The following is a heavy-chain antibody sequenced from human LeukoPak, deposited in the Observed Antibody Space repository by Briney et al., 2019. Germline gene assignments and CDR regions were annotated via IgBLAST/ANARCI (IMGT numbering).Heavy chain of an antibody. Sequence: ASVKVSCKASGYTFTGYYMHWVRQAPGQGLEWMGWINPNSGGTNYAQKFPGRVTMTRDTSISTAYMELSRLRSDDTAVYYCARGRGWSGYSHFDYWGQGTLVTVSS. CDR1: GYTFTGYY. V-gene: IGHV1-2*02. D-gene: IGHD3-3*01. CDR2: INPNSGGT. CDR3: ARGRGWSGYSHFDY. J-gene: IGHJ4*02.